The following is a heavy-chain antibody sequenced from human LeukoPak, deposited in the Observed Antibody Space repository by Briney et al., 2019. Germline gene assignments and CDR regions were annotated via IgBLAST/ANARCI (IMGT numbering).Heavy chain of an antibody. CDR3: ARHKDSSGWYGY. J-gene: IGHJ4*02. Sequence: SETLSLTCTVSGGSISSSSYYWGWIRQPPGKGLEWIGSIYYSGSTYYNPSLKSRVTISEDTSKNQFSLKLSSVTAADTAVYYCARHKDSSGWYGYWGQGTLVTVSS. CDR2: IYYSGST. V-gene: IGHV4-39*01. D-gene: IGHD6-19*01. CDR1: GGSISSSSYY.